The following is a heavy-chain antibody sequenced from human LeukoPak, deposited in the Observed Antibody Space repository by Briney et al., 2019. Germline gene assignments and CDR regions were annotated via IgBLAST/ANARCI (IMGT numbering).Heavy chain of an antibody. Sequence: ETLSLTCTVSGGSINNYWNWIRQPPGKGLEWIGRIYTSGSTNYNPSLKSRVTISYTSKNQFSLKLTSVTAADTAVYYCARGHSGSYIFDYWGQGTLVTVSS. CDR1: GGSINNY. D-gene: IGHD1-26*01. V-gene: IGHV4-4*07. CDR3: ARGHSGSYIFDY. CDR2: IYTSGST. J-gene: IGHJ4*02.